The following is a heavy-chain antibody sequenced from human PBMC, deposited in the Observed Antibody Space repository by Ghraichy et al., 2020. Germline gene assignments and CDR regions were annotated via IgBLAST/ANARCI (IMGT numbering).Heavy chain of an antibody. J-gene: IGHJ5*02. Sequence: SETLSLTCAVSGGSISSSNWWSWVRQPPGKGLEWIGEIYHSGSTNYNPSLKSRVTISVDKSKNQFSLKLSSVTAADTAVYYCARRGGVVLRNWFDPWGQGTLVTVSS. CDR2: IYHSGST. CDR3: ARRGGVVLRNWFDP. D-gene: IGHD3-10*01. V-gene: IGHV4-4*02. CDR1: GGSISSSNW.